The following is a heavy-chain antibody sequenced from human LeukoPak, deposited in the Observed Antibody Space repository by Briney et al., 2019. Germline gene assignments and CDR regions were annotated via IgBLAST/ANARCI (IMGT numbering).Heavy chain of an antibody. D-gene: IGHD3-10*01. Sequence: GGSLRLSCAASGFTFSSYSMNWVRQAPGKGLEWVSSITSSSSYIYYADSVKGRFTISRDNAKNSLYLQMNSLRAEDTAVYYCAKGTRDHYYGSGYFDYWGQGTLVTVSS. CDR2: ITSSSSYI. V-gene: IGHV3-21*01. CDR1: GFTFSSYS. J-gene: IGHJ4*02. CDR3: AKGTRDHYYGSGYFDY.